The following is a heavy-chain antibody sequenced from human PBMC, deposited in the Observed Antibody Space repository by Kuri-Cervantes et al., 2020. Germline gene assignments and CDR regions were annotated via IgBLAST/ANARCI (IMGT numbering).Heavy chain of an antibody. V-gene: IGHV3-21*01. J-gene: IGHJ6*02. Sequence: GESLKISCAASGFTFSSYWMHWVRQAPGKGLEWVSSISGTGAYTHYADSVKGRFTISRDNGKKSLYLQMNNLKSEDTAMYYCARDFHGDYLIVPGAPSYGMDVWGQGTTVTVSS. CDR1: GFTFSSYW. D-gene: IGHD4-17*01. CDR3: ARDFHGDYLIVPGAPSYGMDV. CDR2: ISGTGAYT.